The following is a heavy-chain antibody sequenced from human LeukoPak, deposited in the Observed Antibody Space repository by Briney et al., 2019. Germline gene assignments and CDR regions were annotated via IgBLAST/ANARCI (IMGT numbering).Heavy chain of an antibody. CDR2: ISYDGSSY. CDR1: GFSFSSSA. J-gene: IGHJ4*02. D-gene: IGHD5-12*01. CDR3: AKQGPWSGYDLAYFDY. Sequence: GGSLRLSCAASGFSFSSSAMHWVRQAPGKGLEWVAVISYDGSSYYYADSMKGRSTISRDNSKNRVYLQMNSLRPEDTAVYYCAKQGPWSGYDLAYFDYWGQGTQVTVSS. V-gene: IGHV3-30*18.